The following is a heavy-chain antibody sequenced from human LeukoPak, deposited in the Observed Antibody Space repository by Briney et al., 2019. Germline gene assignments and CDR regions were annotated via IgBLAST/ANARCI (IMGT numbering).Heavy chain of an antibody. D-gene: IGHD6-13*01. CDR2: MNPNSGNA. J-gene: IGHJ4*02. V-gene: IGHV1-8*01. CDR3: ASRIATGGTTIGY. CDR1: GYTFTSYD. Sequence: GASVKVSCKASGYTFTSYDINWVRRATGQGLEWMGWMNPNSGNAGYAHKFQGRVTMTRNSSISTAYMELSSLRSDDTAVYYCASRIATGGTTIGYWGQGTLVTVSS.